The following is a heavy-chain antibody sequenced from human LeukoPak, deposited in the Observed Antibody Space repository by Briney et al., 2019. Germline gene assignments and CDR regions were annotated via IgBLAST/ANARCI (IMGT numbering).Heavy chain of an antibody. CDR3: ARDGQLVLFDY. CDR1: GFTFSSYS. CDR2: ISSSSSYI. J-gene: IGHJ4*02. Sequence: PGGSLRLSCAASGFTFSSYSMNWVRQAPGKGLEWVSSISSSSSYIYYADSVKGRSTISRDNAKNSLYLQMTSLRAEDTAVYYGARDGQLVLFDYWGQGTLVTVSS. V-gene: IGHV3-21*01. D-gene: IGHD6-6*01.